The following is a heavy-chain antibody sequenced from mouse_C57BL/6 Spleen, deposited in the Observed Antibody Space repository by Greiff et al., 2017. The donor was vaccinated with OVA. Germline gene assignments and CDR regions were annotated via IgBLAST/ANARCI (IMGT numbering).Heavy chain of an antibody. CDR3: ARRRGPYAMDY. Sequence: QVQLQQSGPELVKPGASVKISCKASGYAFSSSWMNWVKQRPGKGLEWIGRIYPGDGDTNYNGKFKGKATLTADKSSSTAYMQLSSLTSEDSAVYFCARRRGPYAMDYWGQGTSVTVSS. V-gene: IGHV1-82*01. J-gene: IGHJ4*01. CDR2: IYPGDGDT. CDR1: GYAFSSSW.